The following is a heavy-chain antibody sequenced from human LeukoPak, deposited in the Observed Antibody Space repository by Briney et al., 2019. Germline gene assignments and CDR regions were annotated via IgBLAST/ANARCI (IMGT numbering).Heavy chain of an antibody. CDR1: GFTFSNYA. J-gene: IGHJ4*02. CDR3: GRDPSARVTIDF. V-gene: IGHV3-30*04. D-gene: IGHD5-24*01. Sequence: GGSLRLSCAASGFTFSNYAMHWVRQAPGKGLEWVAIVSHDGRHQYYAESVKGRFTISRDSSENTVSLQMNSLRAGDSALYYCGRDPSARVTIDFWGQGTLVTVSS. CDR2: VSHDGRHQ.